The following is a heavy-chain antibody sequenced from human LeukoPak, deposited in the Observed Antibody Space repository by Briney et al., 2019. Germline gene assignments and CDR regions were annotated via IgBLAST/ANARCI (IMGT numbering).Heavy chain of an antibody. CDR1: GYSFTSYW. V-gene: IGHV5-51*01. J-gene: IGHJ5*02. CDR3: ARQGYDILTGYTRHNWFDP. CDR2: IYPGDSDT. D-gene: IGHD3-9*01. Sequence: GESLEISCKGSGYSFTSYWIGWVRQMPGKGLEWMGIIYPGDSDTRYSPSFQGQVTISANKSISTAYLQWSSLKASDTAMYYCARQGYDILTGYTRHNWFDPWGQGTLVTVSS.